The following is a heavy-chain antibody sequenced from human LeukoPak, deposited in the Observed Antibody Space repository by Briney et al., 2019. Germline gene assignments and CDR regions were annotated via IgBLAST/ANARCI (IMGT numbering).Heavy chain of an antibody. CDR3: ARQIDGSGLASDT. CDR2: IYYSGGT. CDR1: GGSIS. J-gene: IGHJ5*02. Sequence: SETLSLTCNVSGGSISWGWIRQPPGKDPEWIGSIYYSGGTYYSPSLKSRVTIVVDTSQKEFSLKVSSVTAADTAVYYCARQIDGSGLASDTWGQGILVTVSS. V-gene: IGHV4-39*01. D-gene: IGHD3-10*01.